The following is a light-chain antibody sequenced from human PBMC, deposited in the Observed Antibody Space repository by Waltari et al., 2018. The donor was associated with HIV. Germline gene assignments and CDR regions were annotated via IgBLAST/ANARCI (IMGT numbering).Light chain of an antibody. J-gene: IGLJ2*01. CDR2: ADS. CDR3: RAWDSSTVV. Sequence: SYELTQPPSVSVSPGQPASITCSGDKLGDKYACWYQQKPGQSPVLLIYADSRRPSGIPERFSGSKSGNTATLTIRGTQAMDEADYYCRAWDSSTVVFGGGTKLTVL. V-gene: IGLV3-1*01. CDR1: KLGDKY.